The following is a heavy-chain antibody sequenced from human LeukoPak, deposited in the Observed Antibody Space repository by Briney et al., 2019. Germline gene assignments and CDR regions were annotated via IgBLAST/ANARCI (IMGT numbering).Heavy chain of an antibody. CDR2: ISYDGSNK. D-gene: IGHD3-10*01. Sequence: GGSLRLSCAASGFTFSSYAMHWVRQAPGKGLEWVAVISYDGSNKYYADSVKGRFTISRDNSKNTLYLQMDSLRAEDTAVYYCATQPGMVRGVIIYWGQGTLVTVSS. J-gene: IGHJ4*02. V-gene: IGHV3-30-3*01. CDR3: ATQPGMVRGVIIY. CDR1: GFTFSSYA.